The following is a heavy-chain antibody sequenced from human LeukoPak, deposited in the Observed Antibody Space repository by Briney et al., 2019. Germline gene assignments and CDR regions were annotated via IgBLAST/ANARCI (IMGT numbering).Heavy chain of an antibody. V-gene: IGHV1-2*02. D-gene: IGHD3-3*01. CDR3: ARGGCLEWLISHFDY. CDR2: INPNSGGT. J-gene: IGHJ4*02. Sequence: GASVKVSCKASGYTFTGYYMHWVRQAPGQGLEWMGWINPNSGGTDYAQKFQGRVTMTRDTSISTAYMELSRLRSDDTAVYYCARGGCLEWLISHFDYWGQGTLVTVSS. CDR1: GYTFTGYY.